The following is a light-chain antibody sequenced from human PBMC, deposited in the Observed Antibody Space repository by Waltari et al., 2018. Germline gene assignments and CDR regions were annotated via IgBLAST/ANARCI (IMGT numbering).Light chain of an antibody. CDR2: GNN. CDR1: SSNIGAGFA. J-gene: IGLJ3*02. V-gene: IGLV1-40*01. CDR3: QSYGSDWV. Sequence: QSVLTQPPSVSGAPGQRVTISCTGSSSNIGAGFAVHWYQQLPGPAPKLLIYGNNNRPSGVPDRFSGSKSGTSASLASTGLQAEDEADYYCQSYGSDWVFGGGTKLTVL.